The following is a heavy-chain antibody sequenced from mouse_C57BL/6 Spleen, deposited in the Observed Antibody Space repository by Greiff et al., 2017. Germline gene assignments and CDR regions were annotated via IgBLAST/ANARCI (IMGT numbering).Heavy chain of an antibody. J-gene: IGHJ2*01. CDR3: ARSSNYGYYFDY. D-gene: IGHD2-5*01. Sequence: PGQGLEWIGEIDPSDSYTNYNQKFKGKSTLTVDKSSSTAYMQLSSLTSEDSAVYYCARSSNYGYYFDYWGQGTTLTVSS. V-gene: IGHV1-69*01. CDR2: IDPSDSYT.